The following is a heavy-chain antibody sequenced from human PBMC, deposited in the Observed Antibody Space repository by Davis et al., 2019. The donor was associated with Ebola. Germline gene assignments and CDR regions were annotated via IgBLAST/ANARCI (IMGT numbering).Heavy chain of an antibody. D-gene: IGHD3-10*01. Sequence: GESLKISCAASGFTFNNNAMSWVRQAPGKGLEWVAHISGNNVNTEYADSVKGRLTISRDNSKNTLFLQMNSLRGDDTALYYCARENYYGSGILDALDIWGQGTLVTVSS. CDR3: ARENYYGSGILDALDI. CDR2: ISGNNVNT. CDR1: GFTFNNNA. V-gene: IGHV3-23*01. J-gene: IGHJ3*02.